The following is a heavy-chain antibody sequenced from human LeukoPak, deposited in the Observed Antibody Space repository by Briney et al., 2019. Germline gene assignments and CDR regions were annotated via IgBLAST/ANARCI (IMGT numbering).Heavy chain of an antibody. CDR3: ARANVVVVAGEYYFDY. CDR1: GGSISSGSYY. J-gene: IGHJ4*02. V-gene: IGHV4-61*02. D-gene: IGHD2-15*01. CDR2: IYTSGST. Sequence: SETLSLTCTVSGGSISSGSYYWSWIRQPAGKGLEWIGRIYTSGSTNYNPSLKSRVTVSVDTSKNQFSLKLSSVTAADTAVYYCARANVVVVAGEYYFDYWGQGTLVTVSS.